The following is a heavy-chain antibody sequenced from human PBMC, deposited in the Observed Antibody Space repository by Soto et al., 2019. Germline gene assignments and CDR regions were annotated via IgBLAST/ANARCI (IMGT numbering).Heavy chain of an antibody. CDR1: GGSVSNASFY. Sequence: QVQLQESGPGLVKPSETLSLTCSVSGGSVSNASFYWTWIRQAPGTGLEYIGYIFYTGGTNYNPALSSRVTRSLDTSKNHFSLKLNSMTAADTAVYYCVRVLDSSWYADLWGRGTLVTVSS. J-gene: IGHJ2*01. D-gene: IGHD3-22*01. CDR3: VRVLDSSWYADL. CDR2: IFYTGGT. V-gene: IGHV4-61*03.